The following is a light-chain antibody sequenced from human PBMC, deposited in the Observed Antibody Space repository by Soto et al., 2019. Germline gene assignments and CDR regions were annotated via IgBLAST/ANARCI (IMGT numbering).Light chain of an antibody. CDR3: AALDDDLHFWL. CDR2: SSN. CDR1: DSNIGSTA. Sequence: QPVLTQPPSVSATPGQGVILSCSGGDSNIGSTAVNWYQQLPGTAPRLLIYSSNQRPSGVPDRISGSKSGTSASLAISGLQSEDEADYYCAALDDDLHFWLFGGGTKLTVL. J-gene: IGLJ3*02. V-gene: IGLV1-44*01.